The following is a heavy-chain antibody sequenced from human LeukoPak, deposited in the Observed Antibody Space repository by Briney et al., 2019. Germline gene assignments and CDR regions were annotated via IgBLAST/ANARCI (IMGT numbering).Heavy chain of an antibody. V-gene: IGHV3-11*06. D-gene: IGHD1-26*01. CDR3: ARETYSGSYLGDLDY. Sequence: PGGSLRLSCAASGFTFSDYYMSWIRQAPGKGLEWVSYISRNSYTNYADSVKGRFTISRDNSKNTLYLQMNSLRAEDTAVYYCARETYSGSYLGDLDYWGQGTLVTVSS. CDR2: ISRNSYT. J-gene: IGHJ4*02. CDR1: GFTFSDYY.